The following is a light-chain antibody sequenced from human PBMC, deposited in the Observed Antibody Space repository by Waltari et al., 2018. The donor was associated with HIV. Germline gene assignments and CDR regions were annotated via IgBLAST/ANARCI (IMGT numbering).Light chain of an antibody. CDR2: EVS. Sequence: AQTPVSLSVTPGQSASISCTSSQSLLHSDGKTYLYWYMQTSGQSPRHLVYEVSNRFSGVSDRFTGSGAGTDFTLKITRVEPGDVGVYYCMQSLLVKYSFGQGTRLEL. CDR1: QSLLHSDGKTY. V-gene: IGKV2D-29*02. J-gene: IGKJ2*01. CDR3: MQSLLVKYS.